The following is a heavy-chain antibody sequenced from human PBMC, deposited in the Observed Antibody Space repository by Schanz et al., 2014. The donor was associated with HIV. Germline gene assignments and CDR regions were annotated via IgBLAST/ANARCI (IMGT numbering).Heavy chain of an antibody. Sequence: EVQLVESGGGLVQPGGSLTLSCAASGFSFSDYWMHWVRQVPGKGLLWVSRMNNDVSSRLYADSVKGRFTISRDNSKNTVYLQMNSLRVEDTAVYYCARFANWAFDIWGQGTTVTVSS. CDR2: MNNDVSSR. D-gene: IGHD1-1*01. CDR3: ARFANWAFDI. V-gene: IGHV3-74*01. J-gene: IGHJ3*02. CDR1: GFSFSDYW.